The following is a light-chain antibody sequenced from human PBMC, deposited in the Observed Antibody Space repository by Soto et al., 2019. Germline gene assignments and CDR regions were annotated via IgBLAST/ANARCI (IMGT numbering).Light chain of an antibody. CDR1: QSISSS. CDR3: QQYNDWPRT. V-gene: IGKV3-15*01. J-gene: IGKJ1*01. Sequence: EIVMTQSPVTLSVSPGERATLSCTASQSISSSLAWYQQKPAHAPRLLIYGASTRATGIPARFSGSGSVTEFALTVGGLQAEDFAVYYCQQYNDWPRTFCQGTKVQIK. CDR2: GAS.